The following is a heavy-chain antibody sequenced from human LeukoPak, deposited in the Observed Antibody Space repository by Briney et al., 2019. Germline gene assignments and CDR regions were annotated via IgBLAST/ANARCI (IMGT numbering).Heavy chain of an antibody. CDR1: GLTFSSSA. CDR3: AKDSPVATR. D-gene: IGHD2-15*01. V-gene: IGHV3-23*01. J-gene: IGHJ4*02. CDR2: ITDSGDGT. Sequence: GGSLRLSCAASGLTFSSSAMSWVRQAPGKGLEWVSSITDSGDGTYYTDSVKGRFTISRDDSKNTLYLQMNSLRAEGTAVYYCAKDSPVATRWGQGTLVTVSS.